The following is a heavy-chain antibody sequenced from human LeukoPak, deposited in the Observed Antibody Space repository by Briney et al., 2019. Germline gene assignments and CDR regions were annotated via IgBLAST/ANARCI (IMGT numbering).Heavy chain of an antibody. V-gene: IGHV4-4*07. CDR3: AREGALVPEYGMDV. J-gene: IGHJ6*02. Sequence: KPSETLSLTCTVSGGSISSYYWSWIRQPAGKGLEWIGRIYTSGSTNYNPSLKSRVTMSVDTSKNQFSLKLSSVTAADTAVYYCAREGALVPEYGMDVWGQGTTVTVSS. D-gene: IGHD1-14*01. CDR2: IYTSGST. CDR1: GGSISSYY.